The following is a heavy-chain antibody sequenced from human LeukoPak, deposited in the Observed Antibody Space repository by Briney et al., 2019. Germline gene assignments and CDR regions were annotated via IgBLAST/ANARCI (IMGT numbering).Heavy chain of an antibody. J-gene: IGHJ6*02. D-gene: IGHD7-27*01. CDR1: GFTFSSYA. Sequence: AGGSLRLSCAASGFTFSSYAMSWVRQAPGKGLEWVSAISGSGGSTYYADSVKGRFTISRDNSKNTLYLQMNSLRAEDTAVYYCAKDGGHSNWGYYYGMDVWGQGTTVTVSS. CDR3: AKDGGHSNWGYYYGMDV. CDR2: ISGSGGST. V-gene: IGHV3-23*01.